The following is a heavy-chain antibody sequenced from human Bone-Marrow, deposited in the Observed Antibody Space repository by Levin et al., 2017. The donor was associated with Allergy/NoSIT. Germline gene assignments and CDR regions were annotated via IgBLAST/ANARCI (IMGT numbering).Heavy chain of an antibody. J-gene: IGHJ4*02. CDR1: GFTFSSYG. CDR3: AKEIGVADMFDY. D-gene: IGHD6-19*01. CDR2: ISSDGSKE. V-gene: IGHV3-30*18. Sequence: GESLKISCAVSGFTFSSYGMHWARQAPGKGLEWVAVISSDGSKEYYADSVQGRFTISRDNSKNTLYLQMNSLRAEDTAVYYCAKEIGVADMFDYWGQGALVSVSS.